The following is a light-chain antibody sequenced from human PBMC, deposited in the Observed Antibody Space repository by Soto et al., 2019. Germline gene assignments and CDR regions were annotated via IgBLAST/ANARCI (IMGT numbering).Light chain of an antibody. CDR3: CSYGCSSTLV. Sequence: QSALTQPASVSGSPGQSITISCTGTSSDVGGYNLVSWYQQQTDKAPKLMIFDGNLRPSGGSNRYSGSKFGNTASLAISGLQAEDEGDYYCCSYGCSSTLVFGTGTKLTVL. CDR2: DGN. V-gene: IGLV2-23*01. CDR1: SSDVGGYNL. J-gene: IGLJ1*01.